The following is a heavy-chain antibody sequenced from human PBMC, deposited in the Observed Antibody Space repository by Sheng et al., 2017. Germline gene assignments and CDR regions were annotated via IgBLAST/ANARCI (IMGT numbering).Heavy chain of an antibody. D-gene: IGHD6-6*01. V-gene: IGHV3-9*03. Sequence: EVQLVESGGGLVQPGRSLRLSCAASGFTFDDYAMHWVRQAPGKGLEWVSGISWNSGSIGYADSVKGRFTISRDNAKNSLYLQMNSLRAEDMALYYCAKDGTYSSSSSFFDYWGQGTLVTVSS. CDR2: ISWNSGSI. J-gene: IGHJ4*02. CDR3: AKDGTYSSSSSFFDY. CDR1: GFTFDDYA.